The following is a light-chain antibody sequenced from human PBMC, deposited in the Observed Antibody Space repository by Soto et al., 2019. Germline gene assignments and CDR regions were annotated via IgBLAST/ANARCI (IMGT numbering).Light chain of an antibody. V-gene: IGKV1-39*01. CDR2: GAS. CDR3: EQTYSTPVT. J-gene: IGKJ5*01. Sequence: DIQMTQSPSTLSASVGDTVTITCRASQRISGWLAWHQQKPGKAPKLLIYGASSVQSGVPLRFSGSGSGTEFTLTISSLQPEDFAIYYCEQTYSTPVTFGQGTRLEVK. CDR1: QRISGW.